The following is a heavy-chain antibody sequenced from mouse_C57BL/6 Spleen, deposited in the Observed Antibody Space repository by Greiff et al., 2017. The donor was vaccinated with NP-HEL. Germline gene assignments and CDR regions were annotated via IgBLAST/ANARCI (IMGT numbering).Heavy chain of an antibody. J-gene: IGHJ2*01. CDR2: IYPGNSDT. V-gene: IGHV1-5*01. CDR3: TRYNYYGSSRENYFDY. D-gene: IGHD1-1*01. CDR1: GYTFTSYW. Sequence: EVQLQESGTVLARPGASVKMSCKTSGYTFTSYWMHWVKQRPGQGLEWIGAIYPGNSDTSYNQKFKGKANLTAVTSASTAYMELSSLTNEDSAVYYCTRYNYYGSSRENYFDYWGQGTTLTVSS.